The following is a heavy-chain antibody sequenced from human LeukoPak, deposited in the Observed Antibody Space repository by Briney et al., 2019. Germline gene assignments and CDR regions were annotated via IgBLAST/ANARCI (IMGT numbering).Heavy chain of an antibody. D-gene: IGHD6-13*01. CDR3: ARVAYSSSWYNGMDV. CDR1: GYTFTGYY. Sequence: GASVKVSCKASGYTFTGYYMHWVRQAPGQGLEWMGWINPNSGGTNYAQKFQGWVTMTRDTSISTAYMELSRLRSDDTAVYYCARVAYSSSWYNGMDVWGQGTTVTVSS. V-gene: IGHV1-2*04. CDR2: INPNSGGT. J-gene: IGHJ6*02.